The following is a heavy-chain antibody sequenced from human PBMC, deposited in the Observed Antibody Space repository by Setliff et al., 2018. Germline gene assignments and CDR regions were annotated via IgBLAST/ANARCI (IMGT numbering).Heavy chain of an antibody. CDR1: GFTFSRYW. CDR3: ARAPSTRGYSGYDS. D-gene: IGHD5-12*01. V-gene: IGHV3-7*01. CDR2: IKQDGSEK. J-gene: IGHJ5*02. Sequence: PGGSLRLSCAASGFTFSRYWMSWVRQAPGKGLEWVANIKQDGSEKYYVDSVKGRFTISRDNAKNSLYLQMNSLRAEDTAVYYCARAPSTRGYSGYDSWGQGTLVTVSS.